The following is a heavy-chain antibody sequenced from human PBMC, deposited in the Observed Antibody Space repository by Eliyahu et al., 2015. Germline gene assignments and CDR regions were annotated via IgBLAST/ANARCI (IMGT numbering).Heavy chain of an antibody. J-gene: IGHJ6*04. CDR2: FDPEDGET. Sequence: QVQLVQSGAEVKKPGASVKVSCKVSGYTLTELSMHWVRQAPGKGLEWMGGFDPEDGETIYAQKFQGRVTMTEDTSTDTAYMELSSLRSEDTAVYYCATSGSVGSSIAARWGMDVWGKGTTVTVSS. D-gene: IGHD6-6*01. V-gene: IGHV1-24*01. CDR1: GYTLTELS. CDR3: ATSGSVGSSIAARWGMDV.